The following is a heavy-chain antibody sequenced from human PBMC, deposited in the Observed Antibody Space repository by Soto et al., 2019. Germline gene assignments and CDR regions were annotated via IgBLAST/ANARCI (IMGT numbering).Heavy chain of an antibody. J-gene: IGHJ3*02. Sequence: QVQLVESGGGVVQRGRSLRLSCVASGFSFSNYAMHWVRQAPGKGLEWVAIISYDGSNKYYADSVKGRFTISRDNSKNTLYLQMNDLRTEDTAVYYCATVRGYRQDFDAFDIWGQGTMVTVSS. V-gene: IGHV3-30-3*01. CDR3: ATVRGYRQDFDAFDI. CDR1: GFSFSNYA. D-gene: IGHD3-16*02. CDR2: ISYDGSNK.